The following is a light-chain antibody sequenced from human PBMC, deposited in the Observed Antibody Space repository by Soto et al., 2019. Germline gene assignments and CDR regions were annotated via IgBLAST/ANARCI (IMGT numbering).Light chain of an antibody. CDR3: QQRANWPPLT. J-gene: IGKJ4*01. CDR2: GAF. Sequence: EIVMRQSPFTLSVSPVXIATLSCXASQSVSSNLAWYQQKPGQAPSLLIYGAFTRATGIPARFSGTGSGTDFTLTISGLEPEDFAVYYCQQRANWPPLTFGGGTKVDI. CDR1: QSVSSN. V-gene: IGKV3-11*01.